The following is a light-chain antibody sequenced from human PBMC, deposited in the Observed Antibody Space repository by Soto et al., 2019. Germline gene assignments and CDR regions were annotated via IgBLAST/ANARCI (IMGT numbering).Light chain of an antibody. J-gene: IGLJ1*01. CDR3: SSYKSFKPLV. CDR2: DVT. V-gene: IGLV2-14*01. Sequence: QSVLTQPASVSESPGQSITISCTGSSSDVGGYKYVSWYQQHPGKAPKLLIYDVTNRPSGGSNRFSGSKSGYTASLTSSGLQSEDEPVYYCSSYKSFKPLVFGTGTKVTVL. CDR1: SSDVGGYKY.